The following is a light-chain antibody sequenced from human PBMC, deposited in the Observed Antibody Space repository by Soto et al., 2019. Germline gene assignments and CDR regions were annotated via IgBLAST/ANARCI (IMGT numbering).Light chain of an antibody. CDR3: QSYDSSLNGMM. CDR2: GTT. V-gene: IGLV1-40*01. Sequence: QSVLTQPPSVSGAPGQRVTISCTGSSSNIGKGYDVHWYQQLPGTAPKLLIYGTTNRPSGVPDRFSGSKSGTSASLAITGLQAEDEATYYCQSYDSSLNGMMFGGGTKVTVL. CDR1: SSNIGKGYD. J-gene: IGLJ3*02.